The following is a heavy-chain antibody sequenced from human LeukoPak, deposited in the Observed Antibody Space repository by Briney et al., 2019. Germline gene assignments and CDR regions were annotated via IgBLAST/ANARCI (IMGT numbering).Heavy chain of an antibody. CDR2: MNPNSGNT. CDR3: ARVNIVATNSYYYYYGMDV. D-gene: IGHD5-12*01. V-gene: IGHV1-8*01. Sequence: ASVKVSCKASGYTFTSYDINWVRQATGQGLEWMGWMNPNSGNTGYAQKFQGRVTMTRNTSISTAYMELSSLRSEDTAVCYCARVNIVATNSYYYYYGMDVWGQGTTVTVSS. J-gene: IGHJ6*02. CDR1: GYTFTSYD.